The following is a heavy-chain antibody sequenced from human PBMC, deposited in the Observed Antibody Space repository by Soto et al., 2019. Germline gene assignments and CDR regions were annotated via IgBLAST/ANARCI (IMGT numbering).Heavy chain of an antibody. J-gene: IGHJ3*02. CDR3: ARERLFYDSDGFSWDDAFDI. CDR1: GGSLSSSAYS. CDR2: IYQSGST. D-gene: IGHD3-22*01. V-gene: IGHV4-30-2*01. Sequence: SETLSLTCAVSGGSLSSSAYSWSWIRQPPGKGLEWIGFIYQSGSTYYNPSLKSRVTMSLDRPKNQFSLKLSSVTAADTAVYYCARERLFYDSDGFSWDDAFDIWGQGTMVTVSS.